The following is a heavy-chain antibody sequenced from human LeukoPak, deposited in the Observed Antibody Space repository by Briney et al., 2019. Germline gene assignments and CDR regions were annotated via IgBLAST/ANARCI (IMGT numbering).Heavy chain of an antibody. V-gene: IGHV3-53*01. CDR1: GFTVSDNY. D-gene: IGHD4-23*01. CDR3: ARRAGGYSHPYDY. Sequence: PGGSLRLSCAVSGFTVSDNYMSWVRQAPGKGLEWVSFIYSGDTTLYADSVKGRFTISRDISKNTLYLQMNSLRAEDTAVYYCARRAGGYSHPYDYWGQGILVTVSS. CDR2: IYSGDTT. J-gene: IGHJ4*02.